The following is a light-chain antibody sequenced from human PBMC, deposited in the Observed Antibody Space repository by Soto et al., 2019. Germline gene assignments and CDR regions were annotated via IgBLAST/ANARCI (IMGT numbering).Light chain of an antibody. CDR1: NIGSKS. CDR3: QVWDFNSDHVM. Sequence: SYELAQSPSVSVAPGQTASITCGGNNIGSKSVHWYQQKPGQAPVVVVYDDSVRPSGIPDRFSGSNSGNTATLTINRVEAGDEADYYCQVWDFNSDHVMFGGGTKVTV. V-gene: IGLV3-21*02. J-gene: IGLJ3*02. CDR2: DDS.